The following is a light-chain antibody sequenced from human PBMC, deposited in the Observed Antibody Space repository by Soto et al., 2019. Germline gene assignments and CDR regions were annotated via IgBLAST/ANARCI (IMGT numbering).Light chain of an antibody. CDR3: ISYTVSRSYV. V-gene: IGLV2-14*01. CDR2: SVS. Sequence: ALTQPASASGSPGQSITISCSGTSSDIGAYDHVAWFQQFPGKTPKLIIYSVSNRPSGVSYRFSGSKSGNTASLTISGLQAEDEADYYCISYTVSRSYVFGTGTKVTVL. CDR1: SSDIGAYDH. J-gene: IGLJ1*01.